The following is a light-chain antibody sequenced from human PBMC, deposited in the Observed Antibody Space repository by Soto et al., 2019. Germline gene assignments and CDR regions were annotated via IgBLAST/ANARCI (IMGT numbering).Light chain of an antibody. CDR1: SSNIGAGYD. Sequence: QPVLTQPPSVSGAPGQRVTISCTGSSSNIGAGYDVHWYQQLPGTAPKLLIYGNSNRPSGVPDRFSGSKSGTSASLAITGLQAEDEADYYCQSYDSSLSGAWVFGGGTQLTVL. V-gene: IGLV1-40*01. CDR2: GNS. J-gene: IGLJ3*02. CDR3: QSYDSSLSGAWV.